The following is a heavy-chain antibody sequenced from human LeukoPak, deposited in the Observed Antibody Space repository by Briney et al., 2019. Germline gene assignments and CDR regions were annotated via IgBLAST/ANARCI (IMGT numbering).Heavy chain of an antibody. CDR1: GYTFTSYY. Sequence: GASVKVSCKASGYTFTSYYMHWVRQAPGQGLEWVGIINPSGGSTSYAQKFQGGVTMTRDMSTSTVYMELRRLRSEDTAVYYCARDPAYYVFWSGYYRGGNFDYWGQGALVTVSS. J-gene: IGHJ4*02. D-gene: IGHD3-3*01. CDR3: ARDPAYYVFWSGYYRGGNFDY. CDR2: INPSGGST. V-gene: IGHV1-46*01.